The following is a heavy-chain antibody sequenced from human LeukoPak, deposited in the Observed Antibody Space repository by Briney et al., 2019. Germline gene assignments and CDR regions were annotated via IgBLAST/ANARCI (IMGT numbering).Heavy chain of an antibody. CDR3: AGDSTSDAFDI. D-gene: IGHD2-2*01. CDR2: IWYDGSNK. V-gene: IGHV3-33*01. J-gene: IGHJ3*02. CDR1: GFTFSSYG. Sequence: GRSLRLSCAASGFTFSSYGMHWVRQAPGKGLEWVAVIWYDGSNKYYADSVKGRFTISRDNSKNTLYLQMNSPRAEDTAVYYCAGDSTSDAFDIWGQGTMVTVSS.